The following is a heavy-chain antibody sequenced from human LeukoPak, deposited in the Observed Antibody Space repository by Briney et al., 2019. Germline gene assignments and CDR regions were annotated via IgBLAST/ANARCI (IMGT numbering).Heavy chain of an antibody. CDR3: ARAPRYCSSTSCYDWFDP. D-gene: IGHD2-2*01. CDR2: ISSSSSYI. V-gene: IGHV3-21*01. Sequence: GGSLRLSCAASGFTFSSYSMNWVRQAPGKGLEWVSSISSSSSYIYYADSVKGRFTISRDNAKGSLYLQMNSLRAEDTAVYYCARAPRYCSSTSCYDWFDPWGQGTLVTVSS. J-gene: IGHJ5*02. CDR1: GFTFSSYS.